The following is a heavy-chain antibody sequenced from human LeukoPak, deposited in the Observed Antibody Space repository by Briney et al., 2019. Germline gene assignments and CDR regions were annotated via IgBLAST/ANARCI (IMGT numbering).Heavy chain of an antibody. CDR3: ASHAWGGYDYY. CDR2: IYYRGTT. D-gene: IGHD5-12*01. CDR1: GGSISSYY. V-gene: IGHV4-59*01. Sequence: SETLSLTCTVSGGSISSYYWTWIRQPPGKGLEWIGYIYYRGTTNYNPSLKSRVTISVGTSENQFSLKLSSVTAADTAVYYCASHAWGGYDYYWGQGTLVTVSS. J-gene: IGHJ4*02.